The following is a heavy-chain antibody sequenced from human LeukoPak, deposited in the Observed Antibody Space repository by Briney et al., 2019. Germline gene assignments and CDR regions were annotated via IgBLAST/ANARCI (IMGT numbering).Heavy chain of an antibody. CDR2: SYSSGST. D-gene: IGHD3-10*01. CDR3: ARDRDSGSGSSPY. CDR1: GFSFTSGTYY. V-gene: IGHV4-31*03. Sequence: LSLTCTVSGFSFTSGTYYWRWLRQRPGRGREWIGYSYSSGSTYYNPSLKRRVTITVDTSKTLFSLKLTPVTAADTAVYYCARDRDSGSGSSPYWGQGTLVTVSS. J-gene: IGHJ4*02.